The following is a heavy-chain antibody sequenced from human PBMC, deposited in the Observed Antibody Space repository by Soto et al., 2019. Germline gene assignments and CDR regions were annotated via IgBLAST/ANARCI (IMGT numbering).Heavy chain of an antibody. CDR1: GGSISSSSYY. CDR3: ARSSGWEEYYYYCMDV. Sequence: SETLSLTCTVSGGSISSSSYYWGWIRQPPGKGLEWIGSIYYSGSTYYNPSLKSRVTISVDTSKNQFSLKLSSVTAADTAVYYCARSSGWEEYYYYCMDVWGQGTTVTVSS. V-gene: IGHV4-39*01. D-gene: IGHD6-19*01. CDR2: IYYSGST. J-gene: IGHJ6*02.